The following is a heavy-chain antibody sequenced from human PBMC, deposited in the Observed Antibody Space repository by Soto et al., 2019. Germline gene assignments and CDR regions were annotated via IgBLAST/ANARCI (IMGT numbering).Heavy chain of an antibody. CDR2: INHSGST. V-gene: IGHV4-34*01. CDR1: GGSVNGSY. J-gene: IGHJ5*02. CDR3: ATGHIVVIRTRTEYNWFDP. D-gene: IGHD2-21*01. Sequence: LALRCASCGGSVNGSYLSWIRKPQGKGLEWIGEINHSGSTNYNPSLKSRVTISVDTSKNQFSLKLSSVTAADMAVYYCATGHIVVIRTRTEYNWFDPWGQGTLVTVPS.